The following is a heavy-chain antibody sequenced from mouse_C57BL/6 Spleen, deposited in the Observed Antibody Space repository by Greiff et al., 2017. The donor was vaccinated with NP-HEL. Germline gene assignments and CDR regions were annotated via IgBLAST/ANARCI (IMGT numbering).Heavy chain of an antibody. D-gene: IGHD5-1*01. CDR1: GFNIKDDY. Sequence: EVQLQQSGAELVRPGASVKLSCTASGFNIKDDYMHWVKQRPEQGLEWIGWIDPENGDTEYASKFQGKATITADTSSNTAYLQLSSLTSEDTAVYYCTTGIEYTYWGQGTTLTVSS. CDR3: TTGIEYTY. V-gene: IGHV14-4*01. J-gene: IGHJ2*01. CDR2: IDPENGDT.